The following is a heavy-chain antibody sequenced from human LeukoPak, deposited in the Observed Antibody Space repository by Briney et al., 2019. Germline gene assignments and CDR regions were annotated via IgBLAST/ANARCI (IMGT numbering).Heavy chain of an antibody. J-gene: IGHJ4*02. CDR1: GFTFSSYT. Sequence: PGGSLRLSCAASGFTFSSYTMNWVRQAPGKGLEWVSAISGSGGSTYYADSVKGRFTISRGNSKNTLYLQMNSLRAEDTAVYYCARSYGDQGYWGQGTLVTVSS. CDR2: ISGSGGST. CDR3: ARSYGDQGY. V-gene: IGHV3-23*01. D-gene: IGHD4-17*01.